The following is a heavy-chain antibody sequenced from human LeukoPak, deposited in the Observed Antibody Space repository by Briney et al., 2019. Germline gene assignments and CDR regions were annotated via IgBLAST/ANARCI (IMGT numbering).Heavy chain of an antibody. CDR1: GGSISSGGYY. D-gene: IGHD3-22*01. Sequence: PSQTLSLTCTVSGGSISSGGYYWSWIRQHPGKGLEWIGTIYYSGSTYYDPSLKSRLIISVDTSKNQFSLKLNSVTAADTAVYYCARHRYDTSGYSQIDALDVWGQGTMVTVSS. CDR2: IYYSGST. V-gene: IGHV4-30-2*03. J-gene: IGHJ3*01. CDR3: ARHRYDTSGYSQIDALDV.